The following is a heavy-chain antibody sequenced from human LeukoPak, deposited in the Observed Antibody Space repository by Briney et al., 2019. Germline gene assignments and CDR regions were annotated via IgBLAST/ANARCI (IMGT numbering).Heavy chain of an antibody. D-gene: IGHD3-22*01. CDR2: INPNSGGT. V-gene: IGHV1-2*02. CDR3: ARVGGGSGYIYYFDY. J-gene: IGHJ4*02. CDR1: GYTFTGYY. Sequence: ASVKVSCKASGYTFTGYYMHWVRQAPGQGLEWMGWINPNSGGTNYAQKFQGRVTMTRDTSISTAYMELSRLRSDDTAVYYCARVGGGSGYIYYFDYWGQGTLVTVSS.